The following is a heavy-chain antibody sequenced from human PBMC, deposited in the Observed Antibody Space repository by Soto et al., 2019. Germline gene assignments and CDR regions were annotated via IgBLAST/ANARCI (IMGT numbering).Heavy chain of an antibody. CDR3: ARDTGGSFDY. V-gene: IGHV4-31*03. Sequence: SETLSLTCTVSGGSISSGGYYWSWIRQHPGKGLEWIGYIYYSGSTYYNPSLKSRVTVSVDTSKNQFSLKLSSVTAADTAVYYCARDTGGSFDYWGQGTLVTVSS. CDR2: IYYSGST. J-gene: IGHJ4*02. CDR1: GGSISSGGYY. D-gene: IGHD2-15*01.